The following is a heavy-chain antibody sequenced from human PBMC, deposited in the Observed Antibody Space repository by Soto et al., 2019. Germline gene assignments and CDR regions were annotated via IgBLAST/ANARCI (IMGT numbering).Heavy chain of an antibody. D-gene: IGHD6-19*01. CDR2: ISASNGNT. CDR1: GYTFATYG. V-gene: IGHV1-18*01. CDR3: ARSGRGWNLREFDY. J-gene: IGHJ4*02. Sequence: ASVKVSCKASGYTFATYGFSWVRQAPGQGLEWMGWISASNGNTNYAQKLRGRVTMTTDTSTSTAYMELRSLRSDDTPVFYLARSGRGWNLREFDYWGQGTLVTVSS.